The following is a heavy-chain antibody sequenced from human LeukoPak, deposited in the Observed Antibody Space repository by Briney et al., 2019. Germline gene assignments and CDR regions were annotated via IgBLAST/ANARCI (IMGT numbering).Heavy chain of an antibody. V-gene: IGHV4-34*01. CDR3: ARRGSSWYSGDRDWYNWFDP. Sequence: SETLSLTCTVYGGSFSGYYWSWIRQPPGKGLEWMGEINHSGSTNYNPSLKSRVTISVDTSKNQFSLKLSSVTAADTAVYYCARRGSSWYSGDRDWYNWFDPWGQGTLVTVSS. CDR1: GGSFSGYY. D-gene: IGHD6-13*01. CDR2: INHSGST. J-gene: IGHJ5*02.